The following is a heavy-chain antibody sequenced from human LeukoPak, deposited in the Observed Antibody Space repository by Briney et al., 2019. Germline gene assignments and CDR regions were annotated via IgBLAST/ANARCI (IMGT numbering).Heavy chain of an antibody. CDR2: IYHSGST. V-gene: IGHV4-38-2*02. J-gene: IGHJ4*02. CDR1: GYSISSGYY. D-gene: IGHD3-16*02. Sequence: SETLSLTCTVSGYSISSGYYWGWIRQPPGKGLEWIGSIYHSGSTYYNPSLKSRVTISVDTSKNQFSLKLSSVTAADTAVYYCAREPPNMITFGGVIADWGQGTLVTVSS. CDR3: AREPPNMITFGGVIAD.